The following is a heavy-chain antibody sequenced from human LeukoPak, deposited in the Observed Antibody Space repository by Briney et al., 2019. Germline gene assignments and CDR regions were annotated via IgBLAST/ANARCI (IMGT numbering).Heavy chain of an antibody. Sequence: GGSLRLSCAASGFTVSSNYMSWVRQAPGKGLEWVSVIYSGGSTYYADSVKGRFTISRDNSKNTLYLQMNSLRAEDTAVYYCARSDPYCGGDCHDCWGQGTLVTVSS. D-gene: IGHD2-21*02. CDR1: GFTVSSNY. CDR3: ARSDPYCGGDCHDC. CDR2: IYSGGST. J-gene: IGHJ4*02. V-gene: IGHV3-66*01.